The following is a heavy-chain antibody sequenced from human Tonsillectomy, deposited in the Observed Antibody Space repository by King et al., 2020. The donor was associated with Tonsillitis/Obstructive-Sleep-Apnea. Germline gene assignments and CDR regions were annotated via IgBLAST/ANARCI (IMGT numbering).Heavy chain of an antibody. CDR3: TTFDGYSYGHYYFDY. V-gene: IGHV5-10-1*03. J-gene: IGHJ4*02. CDR2: IDPSDSYT. CDR1: GYSFTSYW. Sequence: VQLVESGAEVKKPGESLRISCKGSGYSFTSYWITWVRQMPGKGLEWMGRIDPSDSYTNYSPSFQGHVTISADKSISTAYLQWNSLKASDTAMYYCTTFDGYSYGHYYFDYWGQGTLVTVSS. D-gene: IGHD5-18*01.